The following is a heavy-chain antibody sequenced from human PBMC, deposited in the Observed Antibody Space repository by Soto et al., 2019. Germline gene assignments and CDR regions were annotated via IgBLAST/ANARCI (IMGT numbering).Heavy chain of an antibody. V-gene: IGHV3-48*01. D-gene: IGHD6-19*01. CDR3: ARDSSGWTWWFDP. J-gene: IGHJ5*02. Sequence: GALRLSCAASGFTFSSYSMNWVRQAPGKGLEWVSYISSSSSTIYYADSVKGRFTISRDNAKNSLYLQMNSLRAEDTAVYYCARDSSGWTWWFDPWGQGTLVTVSS. CDR1: GFTFSSYS. CDR2: ISSSSSTI.